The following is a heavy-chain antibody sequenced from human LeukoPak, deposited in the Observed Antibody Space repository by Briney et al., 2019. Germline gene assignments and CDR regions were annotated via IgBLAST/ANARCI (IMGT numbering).Heavy chain of an antibody. J-gene: IGHJ4*02. V-gene: IGHV4-61*02. CDR3: ALGVGGYFDY. D-gene: IGHD3-16*01. Sequence: KPSETLSLTCTVSGYSIISTYYWGWIRQPAGKGLEWIGRIYTSGSTNYNPSLKSRVTISVDTSKNQFSLKLSSVTAADTAVYYCALGVGGYFDYWGQGTLVTVSS. CDR1: GYSIISTYY. CDR2: IYTSGST.